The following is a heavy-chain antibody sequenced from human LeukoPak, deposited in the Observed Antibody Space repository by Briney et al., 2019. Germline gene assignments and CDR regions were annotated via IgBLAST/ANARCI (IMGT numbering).Heavy chain of an antibody. D-gene: IGHD3-10*01. CDR3: VRDGYGSGKGFFDY. CDR1: GYTFISYG. V-gene: IGHV1-18*01. CDR2: ISAYDGNT. Sequence: ASVKVSCKASGYTFISYGFSWVRQAPGQGPEWMGWISAYDGNTNSAQKFQGRVIMTADTSASTAYMELRSLRSDDTAVYYCVRDGYGSGKGFFDYWGQGTLVTVSS. J-gene: IGHJ4*02.